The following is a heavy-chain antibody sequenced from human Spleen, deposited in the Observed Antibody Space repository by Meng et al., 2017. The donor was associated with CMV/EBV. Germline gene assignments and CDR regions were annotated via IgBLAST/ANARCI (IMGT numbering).Heavy chain of an antibody. CDR1: GYSFTSYW. CDR3: ARRRGGTTRFRVFDI. Sequence: GESLKISCKGSGYSFTSYWIGWVRQMPGKGLEWMGIINPGDSDTRYSPSFQGQVTISADKSISTAYLQWGSLKASDAAIYYCARRRGGTTRFRVFDIWGQGTMVTVSS. J-gene: IGHJ3*02. CDR2: INPGDSDT. D-gene: IGHD1-1*01. V-gene: IGHV5-51*01.